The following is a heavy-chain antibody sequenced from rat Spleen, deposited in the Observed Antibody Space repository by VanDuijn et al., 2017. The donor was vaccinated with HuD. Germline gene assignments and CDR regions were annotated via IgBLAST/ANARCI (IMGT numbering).Heavy chain of an antibody. CDR1: GFTFSNYG. V-gene: IGHV4-2*01. D-gene: IGHD1-6*01. CDR3: TRHARYTTDYYSWFPY. J-gene: IGHJ3*01. CDR2: INKDSRII. Sequence: EVQLVESGGGLVQPGRSLKLSCAASGFTFSNYGMAWVRQAPGKGLEWIGEINKDSRIIKYSPSLKDKFIISRDNAQNILYLQMSKLGSEDTAIYYCTRHARYTTDYYSWFPYWGQGTLVTVSS.